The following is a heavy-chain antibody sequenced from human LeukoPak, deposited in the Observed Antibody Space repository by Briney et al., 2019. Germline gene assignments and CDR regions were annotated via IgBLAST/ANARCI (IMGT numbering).Heavy chain of an antibody. CDR2: IKQDGSEK. Sequence: GGSLRLSCAASGFTFSSYWMSWVCQAPGKGLEWVANIKQDGSEKYYVHSVKGRFTISRDNAKNSLYLQMNSLRAEDTAVYYCARDKGYYDSSGYSYWGQGTLVTVSS. J-gene: IGHJ4*02. D-gene: IGHD3-22*01. V-gene: IGHV3-7*01. CDR1: GFTFSSYW. CDR3: ARDKGYYDSSGYSY.